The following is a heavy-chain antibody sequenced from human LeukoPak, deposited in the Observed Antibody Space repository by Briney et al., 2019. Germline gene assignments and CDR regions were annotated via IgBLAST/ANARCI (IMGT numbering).Heavy chain of an antibody. Sequence: ASVKVSCKASGYTFTDYDINWVRQATGQGLEWMGWINPNSGNTGYAQKFQGRVTMTRDTSTSTVYMELSSLRSEDTAVYYCARDLASSGMRWFDPWGQGTLVTVSS. CDR3: ARDLASSGMRWFDP. D-gene: IGHD6-25*01. CDR2: INPNSGNT. CDR1: GYTFTDYD. V-gene: IGHV1-8*01. J-gene: IGHJ5*02.